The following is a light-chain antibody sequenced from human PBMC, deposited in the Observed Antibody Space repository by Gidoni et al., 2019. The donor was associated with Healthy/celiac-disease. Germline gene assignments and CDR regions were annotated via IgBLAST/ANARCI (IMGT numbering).Light chain of an antibody. CDR1: SSDVGGYNY. CDR2: EVS. J-gene: IGLJ1*01. V-gene: IGLV2-14*01. CDR3: SSYTSSSTPCV. Sequence: QSALTQPASVSGSPGQSITISCTGTSSDVGGYNYVPWYQQHPGKAPKLMIYEVSNRPSGVSNRFSGSKSGNTASLTISGLQAEDEADYYCSSYTSSSTPCVFGTGTKVTVL.